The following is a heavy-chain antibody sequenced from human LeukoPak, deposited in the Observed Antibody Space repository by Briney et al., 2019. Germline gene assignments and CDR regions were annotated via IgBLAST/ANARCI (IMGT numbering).Heavy chain of an antibody. Sequence: GGSLRLSCAASGFTFSSYAMSWVRQAPGKGLEWVSAISGSGGSTYYADSVKGRFTISRDNSKNTLHLQMNSLRAEDTAVYYCAKDLEYYYDSSGYYYGGFDYWGQGTLVTVSS. CDR3: AKDLEYYYDSSGYYYGGFDY. V-gene: IGHV3-23*01. D-gene: IGHD3-22*01. CDR2: ISGSGGST. CDR1: GFTFSSYA. J-gene: IGHJ4*02.